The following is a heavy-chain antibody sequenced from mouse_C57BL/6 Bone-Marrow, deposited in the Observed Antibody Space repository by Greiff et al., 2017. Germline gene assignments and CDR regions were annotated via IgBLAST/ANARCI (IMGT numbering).Heavy chain of an antibody. D-gene: IGHD3-1*01. V-gene: IGHV5-6*01. CDR2: ISSGGSYT. CDR3: ASTARATSWFDY. J-gene: IGHJ3*01. Sequence: EVKLVESGGDLVKPGGSLKLSCAASGFTFSSYGMSWVRQTPDKRLEWVATISSGGSYTYYPDSVKGRFTISIDNAKNTLYLQMSSLKSEDTAVYYCASTARATSWFDYWGQGTLVTVSA. CDR1: GFTFSSYG.